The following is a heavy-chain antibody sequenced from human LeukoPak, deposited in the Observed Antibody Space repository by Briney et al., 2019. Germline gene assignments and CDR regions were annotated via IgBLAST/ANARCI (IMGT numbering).Heavy chain of an antibody. CDR2: ISGSGGST. D-gene: IGHD3-22*01. V-gene: IGHV3-23*01. CDR1: GFTFSSYA. Sequence: PGGSLRLSCAASGFTFSSYAMSWVRQAPGKGLEWVSAISGSGGSTYYAGSVKGRFTISRDNSKNTLYLQMNSLRAEDTAVYYCATSLRITMIVVVGPFDYWGQGTLATVSS. J-gene: IGHJ4*02. CDR3: ATSLRITMIVVVGPFDY.